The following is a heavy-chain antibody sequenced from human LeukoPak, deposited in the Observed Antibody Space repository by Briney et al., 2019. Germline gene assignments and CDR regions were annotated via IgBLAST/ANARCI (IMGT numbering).Heavy chain of an antibody. J-gene: IGHJ5*02. CDR1: GGSFSGYY. D-gene: IGHD1-20*01. V-gene: IGHV4-34*01. Sequence: SETLSLTCAVYGGSFSGYYWSWIRQPPGKGLEWIGEINHSGSTNYNPSLKSRVTISVDTSKNQFSLRLSSVTAADTAVYYCASCNWNDTAGAWFDPWGQGTLVTVSS. CDR2: INHSGST. CDR3: ASCNWNDTAGAWFDP.